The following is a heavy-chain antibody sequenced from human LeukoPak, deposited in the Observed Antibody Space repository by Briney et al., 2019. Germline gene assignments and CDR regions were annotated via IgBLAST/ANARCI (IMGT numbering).Heavy chain of an antibody. V-gene: IGHV4-34*01. CDR2: INHSGST. CDR3: ARLRWFGEFDY. D-gene: IGHD3-10*01. CDR1: GGSFSGYY. Sequence: SETLSLTCAVYGGSFSGYYWSWIRQPPGKGLEWIGEINHSGSTNYNPSLKSRVTISVDTSKNQFSLKLSSVTAADTAVYYCARLRWFGEFDYWGQGTLVTVSS. J-gene: IGHJ4*02.